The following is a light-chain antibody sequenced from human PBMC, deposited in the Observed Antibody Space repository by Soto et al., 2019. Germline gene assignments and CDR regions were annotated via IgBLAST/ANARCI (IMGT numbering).Light chain of an antibody. Sequence: DFQMTQSPSSLSASVGDRVTIICRASQSVSTRLAWYQQKPGKAPKVLIYDASSWAGGVPSRFTGSGSGTEFTLTINSLQPDDFATYYCQQYSVYWTFGQGTKVEIK. CDR3: QQYSVYWT. CDR1: QSVSTR. CDR2: DAS. J-gene: IGKJ1*01. V-gene: IGKV1-5*02.